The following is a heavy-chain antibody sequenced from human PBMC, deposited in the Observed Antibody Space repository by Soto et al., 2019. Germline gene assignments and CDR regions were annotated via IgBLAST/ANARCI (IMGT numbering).Heavy chain of an antibody. J-gene: IGHJ4*02. CDR3: ASSGWWYSDY. V-gene: IGHV4-39*01. D-gene: IGHD6-19*01. CDR2: IYYSGST. Sequence: PSETLSLTCTVSGGSISSSSYYWGWIRQPPGKGLEWIGSIYYSGSTYYNPSLKSRVTISVDTSKNQFSLKLSSVTAADTAVYYCASSGWWYSDYWGQGTLVTVSS. CDR1: GGSISSSSYY.